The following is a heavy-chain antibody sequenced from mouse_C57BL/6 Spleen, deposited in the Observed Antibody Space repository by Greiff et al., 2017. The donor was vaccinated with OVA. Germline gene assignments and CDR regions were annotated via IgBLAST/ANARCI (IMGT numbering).Heavy chain of an antibody. V-gene: IGHV1-54*01. J-gene: IGHJ4*01. D-gene: IGHD4-1*02. CDR3: ARRDANWDYYAMDY. CDR1: GYAFTNYL. Sequence: VQLQQSGAELVRPGTSVKVSCKASGYAFTNYLIEWVKQRPGQGLEWIGVINPGSGGTNYNEKFKGKGTLTADKSSSTAYMQLSSLTSEDSAVYFCARRDANWDYYAMDYWGQGTSVTVSS. CDR2: INPGSGGT.